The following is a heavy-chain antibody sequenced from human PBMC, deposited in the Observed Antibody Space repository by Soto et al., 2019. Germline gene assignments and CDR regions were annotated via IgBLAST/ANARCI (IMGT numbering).Heavy chain of an antibody. CDR3: AHSAPDCSFEV. Sequence: QITMRESGPTLVKPTQTLTLTCSFFGFSLSASGVGVGRIRQPPGKALDWLALVFWDDATFYSPTLQSSLTINKDTSKNPVVLTVTNIVPVDTATYYCAHSAPDCSFEVWGQGTMVSVSS. CDR2: VFWDDAT. CDR1: GFSLSASGVG. J-gene: IGHJ3*01. D-gene: IGHD2-15*01. V-gene: IGHV2-5*02.